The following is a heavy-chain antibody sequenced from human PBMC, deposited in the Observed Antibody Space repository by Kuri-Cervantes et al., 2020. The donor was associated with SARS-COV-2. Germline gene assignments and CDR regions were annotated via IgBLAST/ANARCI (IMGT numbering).Heavy chain of an antibody. CDR1: GFTFSDYY. CDR3: AKDRSNPRLPYTGTFDY. CDR2: ISSSGSTI. D-gene: IGHD1-14*01. Sequence: GESLKISCAASGFTFSDYYMSWIRQAPGKGLEWVSYISSSGSTIYYADSVKGRFTISRDNAKNSLYLQMNSLRAEDTAVYYCAKDRSNPRLPYTGTFDYWGQGTLVTVSS. J-gene: IGHJ4*02. V-gene: IGHV3-11*04.